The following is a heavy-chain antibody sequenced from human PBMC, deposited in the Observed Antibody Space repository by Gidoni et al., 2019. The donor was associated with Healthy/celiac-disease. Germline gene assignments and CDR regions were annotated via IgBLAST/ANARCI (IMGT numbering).Heavy chain of an antibody. D-gene: IGHD3-10*01. J-gene: IGHJ6*04. CDR3: SRVHDYGLGSFGLDV. Sequence: WILQPPGKGMEWIREIIHSGSNNYNPSLKSRVTISVDTSKNQFSLKLSCLTAADTAVYYCSRVHDYGLGSFGLDVWGKGTTVTVSS. CDR2: IIHSGSN. V-gene: IGHV4-34*12.